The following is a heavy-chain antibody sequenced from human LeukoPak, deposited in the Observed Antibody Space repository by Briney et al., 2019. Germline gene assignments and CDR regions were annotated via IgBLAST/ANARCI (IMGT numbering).Heavy chain of an antibody. CDR1: GFTFRSYN. CDR2: ISYDESNI. Sequence: PGGSLRLSCAASGFTFRSYNMHWVRQAPGKGLEWVAVISYDESNIYYADSVKGRFTISRDNSKNNLYLQMNSLRAEDTAVYYCAREGYYGSGPNDYWGQGTLVTVSS. V-gene: IGHV3-30-3*01. J-gene: IGHJ4*02. CDR3: AREGYYGSGPNDY. D-gene: IGHD3-10*01.